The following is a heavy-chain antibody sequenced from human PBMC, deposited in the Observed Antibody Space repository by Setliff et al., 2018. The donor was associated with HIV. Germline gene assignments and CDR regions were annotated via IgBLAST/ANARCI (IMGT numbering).Heavy chain of an antibody. V-gene: IGHV4-39*01. Sequence: SETLSLTCTVSGGSISSSSYYWGWIRQPPGRGLEWIGSIYYSGSTYYNPSLKSRVTISVDTSKNQFSLKLSSVTAADAAVYYCARQRSITMIVVVIFYYFDFWGQGTLVTVSS. CDR2: IYYSGST. D-gene: IGHD3-22*01. CDR1: GGSISSSSYY. J-gene: IGHJ4*02. CDR3: ARQRSITMIVVVIFYYFDF.